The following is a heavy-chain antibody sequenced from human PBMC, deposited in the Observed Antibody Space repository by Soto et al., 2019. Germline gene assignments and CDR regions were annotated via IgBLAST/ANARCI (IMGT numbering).Heavy chain of an antibody. CDR3: AGLRGYAGSPIDY. CDR1: GDSIISGY. J-gene: IGHJ4*02. V-gene: IGHV4-59*01. CDR2: ISHSGNT. Sequence: TSETLSLTCTVSGDSIISGYWSWIRQPPGKGLEWIGYISHSGNTNYNPSLRGRVTMSVDTPKNQFSLRLSSVTTADTAVYYCAGLRGYAGSPIDYWGQGTLVTV. D-gene: IGHD2-15*01.